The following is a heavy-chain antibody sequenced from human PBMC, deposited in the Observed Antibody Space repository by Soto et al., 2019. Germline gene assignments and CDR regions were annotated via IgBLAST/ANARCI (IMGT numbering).Heavy chain of an antibody. CDR1: GYTFTVYY. D-gene: IGHD2-2*01. V-gene: IGHV1-2*04. CDR2: INPNSGGT. CDR3: ARGSSAVPAAIALVYFDY. Sequence: GASVKVSCKASGYTFTVYYMQWVRQAPGQGLEWMGWINPNSGGTNYAQKFQGWVTMTRDTSISTAYMELSRLRSDDTAVYYCARGSSAVPAAIALVYFDYWGQGTLVTVSS. J-gene: IGHJ4*02.